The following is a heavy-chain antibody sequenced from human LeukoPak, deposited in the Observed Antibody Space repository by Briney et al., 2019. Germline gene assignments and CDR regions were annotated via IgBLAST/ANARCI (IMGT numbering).Heavy chain of an antibody. CDR2: NNLINGAT. CDR3: ARDPVGRWSPDFDY. D-gene: IGHD1-26*01. Sequence: SVKSSCKASGYTFTGYYMFWVRHPPGQGLEWMGWNNLINGATNYEHSLQGRATMTTDTSISTAYMGLSCLRSDDTAVYYCARDPVGRWSPDFDYWGQGTLVTVSS. J-gene: IGHJ4*02. CDR1: GYTFTGYY. V-gene: IGHV1-2*02.